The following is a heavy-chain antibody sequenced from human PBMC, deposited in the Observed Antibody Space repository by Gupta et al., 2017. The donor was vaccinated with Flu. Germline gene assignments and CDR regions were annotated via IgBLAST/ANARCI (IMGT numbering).Heavy chain of an antibody. D-gene: IGHD2/OR15-2a*01. Sequence: EVQLEESGGGLVQPGGSLRLSCAAPGFTFGSYEMNWVRQAPGKGLEWVSYISTSGSTIYYADSVKGRFTISRDNAKNSLYLQMNSLRAEDTAVYYCAGQVIPSTHYYYFYYMDVWGKGTTVTVSS. CDR1: GFTFGSYE. CDR3: AGQVIPSTHYYYFYYMDV. J-gene: IGHJ6*03. V-gene: IGHV3-48*03. CDR2: ISTSGSTI.